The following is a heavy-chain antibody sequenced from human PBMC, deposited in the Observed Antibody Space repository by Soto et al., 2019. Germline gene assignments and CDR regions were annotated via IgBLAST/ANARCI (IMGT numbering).Heavy chain of an antibody. CDR1: GFTFSNYG. CDR2: IWYDGSYK. Sequence: QVQLVESGGGVVQPGRSLRLSCAASGFTFSNYGMHWVRQAPGKGLEWVAVIWYDGSYKYAADSVKGRFTISRDNSKNTLYLQMNSLRSEGTAVYYCARDKAHGYFDLWGRGTLVTVSS. CDR3: ARDKAHGYFDL. J-gene: IGHJ2*01. V-gene: IGHV3-33*01.